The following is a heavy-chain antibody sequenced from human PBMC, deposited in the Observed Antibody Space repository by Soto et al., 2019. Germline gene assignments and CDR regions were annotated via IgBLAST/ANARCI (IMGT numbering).Heavy chain of an antibody. CDR2: IYFRGNT. Sequence: QLRLQESGPGLVKPSETLSLTCSVSGDSINSDKYYWGWIRQPPAKGLEWIGSIYFRGNTYYNPSLKTRVTRALAKSKSQFSLKLNSVIPAGSAGYFGARLEGLATISYYFDFWGQGALVTFSS. J-gene: IGHJ4*02. CDR1: GDSINSDKYY. V-gene: IGHV4-39*01. D-gene: IGHD3-9*01. CDR3: ARLEGLATISYYFDF.